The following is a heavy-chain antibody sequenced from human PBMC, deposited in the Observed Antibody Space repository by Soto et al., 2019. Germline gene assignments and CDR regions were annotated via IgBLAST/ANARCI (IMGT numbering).Heavy chain of an antibody. V-gene: IGHV3-33*01. J-gene: IGHJ4*02. Sequence: QVQLVESGGGVVQPGRSLRLSCAASGFTFSSYGLHWVRQAPGKGLEWVAVIWSDGSNKYYADSVKGRFTISRDNSQNTLYIQMNSLRAEDTAVYYCAREFWSGPFDYWGQGTLVTVSS. CDR2: IWSDGSNK. CDR1: GFTFSSYG. D-gene: IGHD3-3*01. CDR3: AREFWSGPFDY.